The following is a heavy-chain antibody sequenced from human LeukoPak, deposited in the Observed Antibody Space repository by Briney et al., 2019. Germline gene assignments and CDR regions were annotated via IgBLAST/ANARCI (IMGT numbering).Heavy chain of an antibody. J-gene: IGHJ4*02. CDR1: GFTFSSYS. Sequence: GGSLRLSCAVPGFTFSSYSMNWVRQAPGKGLEWVSSISSSSTYIFYADSMKGRFTISRDNTKNSLYLQMNSLRAEDTAIYYCARDYTTTLTTATNFDYWGQGTLVTVSS. CDR3: ARDYTTTLTTATNFDY. V-gene: IGHV3-21*01. CDR2: ISSSSTYI. D-gene: IGHD4-17*01.